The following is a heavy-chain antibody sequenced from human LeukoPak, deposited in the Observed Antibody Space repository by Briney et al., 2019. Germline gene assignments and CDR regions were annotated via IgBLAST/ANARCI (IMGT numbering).Heavy chain of an antibody. Sequence: SQTLSLTCTVSGGSLSSGRDSWSWVRQPAGKGLEWIGRVSSTGSTNYNPSLKSRVTISVDTSKNQFSLKLSSVTAADTAVYYCARETTVTGDWFDPWGQGTLVTVSS. CDR1: GGSLSSGRDS. J-gene: IGHJ5*02. D-gene: IGHD4-17*01. CDR2: VSSTGST. CDR3: ARETTVTGDWFDP. V-gene: IGHV4-61*02.